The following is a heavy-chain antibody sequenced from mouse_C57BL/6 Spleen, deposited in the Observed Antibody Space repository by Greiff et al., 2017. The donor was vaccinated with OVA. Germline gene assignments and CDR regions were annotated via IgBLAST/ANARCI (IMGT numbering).Heavy chain of an antibody. CDR3: ARSDSSGYDYYAMDY. Sequence: EVKLVESGGGLVQPGGSLSLSCAASGFTFTDYYMSWVRQPPGKALEWLGFIRNKANGYTTEYSASVKGRFTISRDNSQSILYLQMNALRAEDSATYYCARSDSSGYDYYAMDYWGQGTSVTVSS. CDR1: GFTFTDYY. V-gene: IGHV7-3*01. J-gene: IGHJ4*01. D-gene: IGHD3-2*02. CDR2: IRNKANGYTT.